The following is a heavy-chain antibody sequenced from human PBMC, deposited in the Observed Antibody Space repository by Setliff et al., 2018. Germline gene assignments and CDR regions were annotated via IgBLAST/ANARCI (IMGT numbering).Heavy chain of an antibody. CDR2: VRHRGGT. J-gene: IGHJ6*02. CDR1: GGSFSGYY. D-gene: IGHD6-13*01. V-gene: IGHV4-34*01. Sequence: SETLSLTCVVYGGSFSGYYWSWIRQPPGKGLEWLESVRHRGGTSYNPSLKSRVTISVDTSKNQFSLKLSSVTAADTAVYYCARVSMLAAAGYYSYYYGMDVWGQGTTVTVSS. CDR3: ARVSMLAAAGYYSYYYGMDV.